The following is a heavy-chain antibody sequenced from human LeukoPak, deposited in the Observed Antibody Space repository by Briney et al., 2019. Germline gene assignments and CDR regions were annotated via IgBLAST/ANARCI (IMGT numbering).Heavy chain of an antibody. D-gene: IGHD3-22*01. J-gene: IGHJ5*02. CDR3: ARVPVRSYYYDSSGSGFDP. CDR1: GGTFSSYA. CDR2: IIPIFGTA. V-gene: IGHV1-69*01. Sequence: ASVKVSCKASGGTFSSYAISWVRQAPGQGLEWMGGIIPIFGTANYAQKFQGRVTITADESTSTAYMELSSLRSEDTAVYYCARVPVRSYYYDSSGSGFDPWGQGTLVTVSS.